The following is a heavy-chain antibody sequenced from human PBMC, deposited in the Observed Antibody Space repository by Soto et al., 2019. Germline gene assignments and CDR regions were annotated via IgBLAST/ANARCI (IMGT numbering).Heavy chain of an antibody. V-gene: IGHV1-18*01. CDR1: GYNFNSYT. CDR2: ISAYNGNT. CDR3: ARVVGALGHWFDP. J-gene: IGHJ5*02. D-gene: IGHD2-15*01. Sequence: QVQLVQSGAEVKKPGASVKVSCKASGYNFNSYTISWVRQAPGQGLEWMGRISAYNGNTNYAQKLQGRVNMTTATSTTTAYMELRSLRSDDTAVYHCARVVGALGHWFDPWGQGTLVTVSS.